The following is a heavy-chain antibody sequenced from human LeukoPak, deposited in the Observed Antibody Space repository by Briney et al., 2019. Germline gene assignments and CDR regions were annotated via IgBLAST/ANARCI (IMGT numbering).Heavy chain of an antibody. CDR3: ARGGNYDSSGYYRNSTFLFDY. Sequence: TSETLSLTCAVYGGSFSGYYWSWIRQPPGKGLEWIGEINHSGSTNYNPSLKSRVTISVDTSKNQFSLKLSSVTAADTAVYYCARGGNYDSSGYYRNSTFLFDYWGQGTLVTVSS. D-gene: IGHD3-22*01. J-gene: IGHJ4*02. V-gene: IGHV4-34*01. CDR2: INHSGST. CDR1: GGSFSGYY.